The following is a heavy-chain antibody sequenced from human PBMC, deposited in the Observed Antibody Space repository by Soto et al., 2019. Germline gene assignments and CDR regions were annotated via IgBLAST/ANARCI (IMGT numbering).Heavy chain of an antibody. D-gene: IGHD6-13*01. CDR1: GGSFSGYY. J-gene: IGHJ2*01. CDR3: ARGRLSYSSPRPLHWYFDL. V-gene: IGHV4-34*01. CDR2: INHSGST. Sequence: PSETLSLTCAVYGGSFSGYYWSWIRQPPGKGLEWIGEINHSGSTNYNPSLKSRVTISVDTSKNQFSLKLSSVTAADTAVYYCARGRLSYSSPRPLHWYFDLWGRGTLVTVSS.